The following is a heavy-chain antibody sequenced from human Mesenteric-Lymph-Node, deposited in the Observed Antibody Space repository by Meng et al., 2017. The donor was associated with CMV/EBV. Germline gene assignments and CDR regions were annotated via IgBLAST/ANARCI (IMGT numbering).Heavy chain of an antibody. CDR3: AFGEGYFDF. CDR1: GFTFSDHH. D-gene: IGHD3-10*01. Sequence: GESLKISCAASGFTFSDHHMDWVRQAPGKGLEWVSSITHSGTYIFYADSVKGRFTISRDNAKNSLYLQMHSLRVEDTAVYYCAFGEGYFDFWGQGTLVTVSS. V-gene: IGHV3-21*01. J-gene: IGHJ4*02. CDR2: ITHSGTYI.